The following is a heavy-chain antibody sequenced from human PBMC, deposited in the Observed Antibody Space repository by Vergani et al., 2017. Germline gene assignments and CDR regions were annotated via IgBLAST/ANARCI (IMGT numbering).Heavy chain of an antibody. D-gene: IGHD5-12*01. CDR3: ARIRRRGRSGYDIFYF. V-gene: IGHV2-70*01. CDR1: GFSILTSEMC. CDR2: IDWNDNK. Sequence: QVTLRESGPALVKPTQTLPLTCTFSGFSILTSEMCVSWIRQPPGKALEWLALIDWNDNKYFNTSLKTRLTISKDASKNQVVLTMTNMDPVDTATYYCARIRRRGRSGYDIFYFWVQGILVTVAS. J-gene: IGHJ4*02.